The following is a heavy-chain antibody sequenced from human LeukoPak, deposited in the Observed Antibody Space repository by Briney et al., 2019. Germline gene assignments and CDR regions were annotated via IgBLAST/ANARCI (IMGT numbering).Heavy chain of an antibody. Sequence: ASVKVSCKVSGYTLTELSMHWVRQAPGKGLEWMGGFDPEDGETIYAQKFQGRVTMTEDTSTDTAYMELSSLRSEETAVYYCATDGPYTAMVKGGDYWGQGTLVTVSS. J-gene: IGHJ4*02. CDR3: ATDGPYTAMVKGGDY. D-gene: IGHD5-18*01. V-gene: IGHV1-24*01. CDR1: GYTLTELS. CDR2: FDPEDGET.